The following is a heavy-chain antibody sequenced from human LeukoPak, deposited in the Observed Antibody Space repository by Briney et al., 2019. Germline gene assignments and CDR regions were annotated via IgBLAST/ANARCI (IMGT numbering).Heavy chain of an antibody. CDR3: ARDGVLLWFGELWTPAYYFGY. CDR2: INAGNGNT. J-gene: IGHJ4*02. V-gene: IGHV1-3*01. Sequence: ASVKVSCKASGYTFTSYAMHWVRQAPGQRLEWMGWINAGNGNTKYSQKFQGRVTITRDTSASTAYMELSSLRSEDTAVYYCARDGVLLWFGELWTPAYYFGYWGQGTLVTVSS. CDR1: GYTFTSYA. D-gene: IGHD3-10*01.